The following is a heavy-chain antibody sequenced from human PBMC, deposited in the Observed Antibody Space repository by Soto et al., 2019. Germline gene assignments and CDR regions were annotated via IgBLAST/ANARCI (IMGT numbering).Heavy chain of an antibody. CDR1: GGSISSSNW. D-gene: IGHD3-16*01. V-gene: IGHV4-4*02. CDR2: IYHSGST. Sequence: SETLSLTCAVSGGSISSSNWWSWVRQPPGKGLEWIGEIYHSGSTNYNPSLKSRVTISVDKSKNQFSLKLSSVTAADTAVYYFARGYGYYYYGMDVWGQGSTVTVSS. CDR3: ARGYGYYYYGMDV. J-gene: IGHJ6*02.